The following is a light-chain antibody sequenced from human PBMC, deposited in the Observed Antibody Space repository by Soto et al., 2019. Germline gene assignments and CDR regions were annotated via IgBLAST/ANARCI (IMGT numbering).Light chain of an antibody. Sequence: QSVLTQPPSASGTAGQRVTISCSGSGSNIGSNSVYWYQQLPGTAPKLLIYTNNQRPSGVPDRFSGSKSGTSASLAISGLQSEDEADYSCAAWDDSLNGPVFGGGTKVTVL. CDR1: GSNIGSNS. CDR3: AAWDDSLNGPV. J-gene: IGLJ2*01. V-gene: IGLV1-44*01. CDR2: TNN.